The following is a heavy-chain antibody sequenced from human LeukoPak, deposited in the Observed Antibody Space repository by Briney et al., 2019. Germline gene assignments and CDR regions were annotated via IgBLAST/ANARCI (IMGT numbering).Heavy chain of an antibody. D-gene: IGHD2-15*01. V-gene: IGHV3-23*01. J-gene: IGHJ6*02. CDR3: ARGGSGGRTSYYYGMDV. Sequence: GRSLRLSCAASGFTFDDYAMHWVRQAPGKGLEWVSGIGGSGGSTEYADSVRGRFTISRDNSKNTLSLQMNGLRAEDTAVYYCARGGSGGRTSYYYGMDVWGQGTTVTVSS. CDR1: GFTFDDYA. CDR2: IGGSGGST.